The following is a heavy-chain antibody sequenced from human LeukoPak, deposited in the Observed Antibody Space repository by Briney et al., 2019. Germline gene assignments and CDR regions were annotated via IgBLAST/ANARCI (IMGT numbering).Heavy chain of an antibody. J-gene: IGHJ6*02. D-gene: IGHD3-10*01. V-gene: IGHV3-66*01. CDR1: GFTVSSNY. Sequence: GGSLRLSCAASGFTVSSNYMSWVRQAPGKGLEWVSVIYSGGSTYYADSVKGRFTISRDNSKNTLYLQMNSLRAEDTAVYYCAREKARRGVNTLYYYYGMDVWGQGTTVTVSS. CDR3: AREKARRGVNTLYYYYGMDV. CDR2: IYSGGST.